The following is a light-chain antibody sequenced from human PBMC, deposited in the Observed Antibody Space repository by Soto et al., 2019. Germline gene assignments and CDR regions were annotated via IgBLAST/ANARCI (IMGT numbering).Light chain of an antibody. Sequence: DIQMTQSPSSLSASVGDRVTITCRASQSISSYLNWYQQKPGKAPKLLIYAASSLQSGVPSRFSGSGSATDFTLTISSLQPEDFATYCCQKSYSTTQLTFGGGTKVEIK. CDR3: QKSYSTTQLT. J-gene: IGKJ4*01. CDR2: AAS. CDR1: QSISSY. V-gene: IGKV1-39*01.